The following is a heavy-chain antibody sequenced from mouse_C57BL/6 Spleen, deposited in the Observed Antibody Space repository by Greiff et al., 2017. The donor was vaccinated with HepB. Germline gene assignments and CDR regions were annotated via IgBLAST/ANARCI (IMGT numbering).Heavy chain of an antibody. J-gene: IGHJ1*03. D-gene: IGHD1-1*01. Sequence: QVQLQQSGPGLVAPSQSLSITCTVSGFSLTSYAISWVRQPPGKGLEWLGVIWTGGGTNYNSALKSRLSISKDNSKSQVFLKMNSLQTDDTARYYCARNSLTTVVATYWYFDVWGTGTTVTVSS. V-gene: IGHV2-9-1*01. CDR3: ARNSLTTVVATYWYFDV. CDR2: IWTGGGT. CDR1: GFSLTSYA.